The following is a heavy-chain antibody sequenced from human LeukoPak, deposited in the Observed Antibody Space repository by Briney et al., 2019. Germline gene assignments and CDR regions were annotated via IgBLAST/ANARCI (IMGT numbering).Heavy chain of an antibody. CDR2: IYTSGGT. D-gene: IGHD2-2*01. J-gene: IGHJ6*03. Sequence: PSETLSLTCTVSGGSISSYYWSWVRQPPGKGLEWIGYIYTSGGTNYNPSLKSRVTISVDTSKNQFSLKLSSVTAADTAVYYCARGVIVPAAIEDYYMDVWGKGTTVTVSS. CDR3: ARGVIVPAAIEDYYMDV. V-gene: IGHV4-4*09. CDR1: GGSISSYY.